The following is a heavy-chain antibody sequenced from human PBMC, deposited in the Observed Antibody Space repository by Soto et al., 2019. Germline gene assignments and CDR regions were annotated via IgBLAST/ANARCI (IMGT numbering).Heavy chain of an antibody. CDR3: ANTEGSSEQNDY. Sequence: EVQLLESGGGLVQPGGSLRLSCAASGFTFSSYAMSWVRQAPGKGLEWVSAISGSGGSTYYADSVKGRFTISRDNSKNTLYLQMNSLRAEDTAVYYCANTEGSSEQNDYWGQGTLVTGSS. CDR1: GFTFSSYA. V-gene: IGHV3-23*01. CDR2: ISGSGGST. J-gene: IGHJ4*02. D-gene: IGHD6-19*01.